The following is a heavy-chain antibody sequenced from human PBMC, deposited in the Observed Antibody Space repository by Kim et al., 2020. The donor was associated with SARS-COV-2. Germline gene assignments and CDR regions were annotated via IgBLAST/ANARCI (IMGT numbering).Heavy chain of an antibody. D-gene: IGHD2-2*01. Sequence: GGSLRLSCAASGFTFSNSWMHWVRQAPGKGLVWVSEVSSDGSSTTYADSVKGRFTISRDNAKNTLYLQMNSLRVEDTAVYYCVRDQAYCSSNSCPFDYWG. V-gene: IGHV3-74*01. CDR1: GFTFSNSW. J-gene: IGHJ4*01. CDR2: VSSDGSST. CDR3: VRDQAYCSSNSCPFDY.